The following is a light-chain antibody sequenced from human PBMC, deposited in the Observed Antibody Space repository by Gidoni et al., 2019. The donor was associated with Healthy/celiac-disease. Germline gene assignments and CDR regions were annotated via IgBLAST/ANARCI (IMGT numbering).Light chain of an antibody. V-gene: IGKV3-20*01. CDR1: QSVSSSY. CDR3: QQYGSSSWT. Sequence: EIVLTQSPGTLSLSPGERATLACRASQSVSSSYLAWYQQKPGQAPRLLIYGASSRATGIPDRFSGSGSGTDFTLTLSRLEPDDFALYYCQQYGSSSWTFGQGTKVEIK. J-gene: IGKJ1*01. CDR2: GAS.